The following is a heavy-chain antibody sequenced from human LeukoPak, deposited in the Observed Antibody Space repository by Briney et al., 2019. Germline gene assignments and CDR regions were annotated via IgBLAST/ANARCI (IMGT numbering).Heavy chain of an antibody. Sequence: GSLRLSCAASGFTFSNAWMSWIRQPPGKGLEWIGYIYYSGRTNYNPSLKSRVTISIDTSETQFSLRLNSVTAADTAIYYCARDTYGENVYDYWGQGTLVTVSS. CDR3: ARDTYGENVYDY. CDR2: IYYSGRT. CDR1: GFTFSNAW. V-gene: IGHV4-59*01. J-gene: IGHJ4*02. D-gene: IGHD4-17*01.